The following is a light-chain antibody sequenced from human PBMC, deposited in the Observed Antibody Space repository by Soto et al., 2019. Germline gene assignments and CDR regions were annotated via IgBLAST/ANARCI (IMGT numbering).Light chain of an antibody. V-gene: IGLV2-14*01. Sequence: QSALTQPASVSGSPGQSITISCTGTSSEVGGYNFVSWYQQHPGKAPKLMIYDVRNRPSGVSNRFSGSKSVNTASLTISGLQAEDEADYYCSSYTSISTYVFGTGTKLTV. J-gene: IGLJ1*01. CDR1: SSEVGGYNF. CDR2: DVR. CDR3: SSYTSISTYV.